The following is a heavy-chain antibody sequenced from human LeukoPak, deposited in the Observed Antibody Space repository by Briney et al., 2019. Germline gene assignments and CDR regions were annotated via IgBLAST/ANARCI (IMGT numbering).Heavy chain of an antibody. J-gene: IGHJ3*02. CDR3: ARPYRMGSSGWYLGAFDI. V-gene: IGHV3-21*01. D-gene: IGHD6-13*01. Sequence: MTGGSLSLSCAASGFTFSSYSMDWVRQAAGKGLEWVSSISSSSSYIYYADSVKGRFTISRDNAKNSLYLQMNSLRAEDKAVYYCARPYRMGSSGWYLGAFDIWGQGTMVIVSS. CDR2: ISSSSSYI. CDR1: GFTFSSYS.